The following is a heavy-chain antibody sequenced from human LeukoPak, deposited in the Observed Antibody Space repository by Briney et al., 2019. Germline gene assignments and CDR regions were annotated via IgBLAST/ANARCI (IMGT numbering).Heavy chain of an antibody. CDR2: ISGSGGST. CDR3: AKDWRRGYSYGFDY. D-gene: IGHD5-18*01. V-gene: IGHV3-23*01. CDR1: GFTFSSYV. Sequence: GGSLRLPCAASGFTFSSYVMSWVRQAPGKGLEWVSAISGSGGSTYYADSVKGRFTISRDNSKNTLYLQMNSLRAEDTAVYYCAKDWRRGYSYGFDYWGQGTLVTVSP. J-gene: IGHJ4*02.